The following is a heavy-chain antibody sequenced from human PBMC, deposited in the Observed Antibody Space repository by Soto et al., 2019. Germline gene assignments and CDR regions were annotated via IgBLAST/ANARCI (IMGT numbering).Heavy chain of an antibody. D-gene: IGHD6-19*01. J-gene: IGHJ4*02. CDR1: GFTFSDYY. Sequence: QVHLMESGGGLVKSGGSLRLSCEGSGFTFSDYYMTWIRQAPGRGLEWVSYINTLSSAIYYADSVKGRFTISRDNAKNSLYAQMNGLRDEDTAVYYCARRLQWQLHPIDSWGQGTMVTVSS. CDR2: INTLSSAI. V-gene: IGHV3-11*01. CDR3: ARRLQWQLHPIDS.